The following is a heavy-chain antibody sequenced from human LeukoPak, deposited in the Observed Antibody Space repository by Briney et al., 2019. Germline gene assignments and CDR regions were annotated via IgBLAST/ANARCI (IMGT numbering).Heavy chain of an antibody. CDR3: AREHSSGSYNYFDY. D-gene: IGHD3-10*01. J-gene: IGHJ4*02. Sequence: NSSETLSLTCTVSGGSISSYYWSWIRQPPGKGLEWIGYIFYSGSTNYNPSLKSRVTISLDTSKNQFSLKLNSVTAADTAVYYCAREHSSGSYNYFDYWGQGTLVTVSS. CDR1: GGSISSYY. V-gene: IGHV4-59*01. CDR2: IFYSGST.